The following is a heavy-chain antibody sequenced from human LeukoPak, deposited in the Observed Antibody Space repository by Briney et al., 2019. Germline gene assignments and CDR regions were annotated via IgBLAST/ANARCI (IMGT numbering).Heavy chain of an antibody. J-gene: IGHJ4*02. D-gene: IGHD5-12*01. CDR3: VPGHSGRSSPIIEAHFAY. CDR2: INQDGSDK. Sequence: PGGSLRLSCAASGFTFNSYWMSWVRQAPGKGLEWVANINQDGSDKYYVDSVKGRFTISRDNAMKSLYLQMNSLRAEDTAIYYCVPGHSGRSSPIIEAHFAYWGKGTLVTVSS. V-gene: IGHV3-7*01. CDR1: GFTFNSYW.